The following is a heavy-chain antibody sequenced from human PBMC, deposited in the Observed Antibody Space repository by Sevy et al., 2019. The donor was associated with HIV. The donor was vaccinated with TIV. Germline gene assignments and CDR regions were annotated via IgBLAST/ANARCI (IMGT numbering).Heavy chain of an antibody. J-gene: IGHJ4*02. D-gene: IGHD6-19*01. V-gene: IGHV1-69*13. CDR1: GGTFSTYA. CDR2: IIPIFDTA. CDR3: ARDEDSSGAERYFDY. Sequence: ASVKVSCKASGGTFSTYAISWVRQAPGQGLEWMGGIIPIFDTANYAQKFQGRVTITADESTATANMELSSLRSEDTAVYYCARDEDSSGAERYFDYWGQGTLVTVSS.